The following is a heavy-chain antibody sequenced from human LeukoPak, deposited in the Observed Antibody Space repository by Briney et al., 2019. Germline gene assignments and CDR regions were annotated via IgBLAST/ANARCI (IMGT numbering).Heavy chain of an antibody. D-gene: IGHD5-12*01. CDR1: GFTFSGYW. Sequence: GGSLRLSCAASGFTFSGYWMSWVRQAPGKGLEWVANIKQDGSEKYYVDSVKGRFTISRDNAKNSLYLQMNSLRAEDTAVYYCAREVSGYSGYDYFDYWGQGTLVTVSS. CDR3: AREVSGYSGYDYFDY. J-gene: IGHJ4*02. CDR2: IKQDGSEK. V-gene: IGHV3-7*03.